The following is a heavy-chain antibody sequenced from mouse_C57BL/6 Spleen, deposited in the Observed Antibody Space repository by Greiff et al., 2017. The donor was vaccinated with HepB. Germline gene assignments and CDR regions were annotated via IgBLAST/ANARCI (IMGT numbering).Heavy chain of an antibody. D-gene: IGHD4-1*02. CDR3: ARSQLGRDWFAY. J-gene: IGHJ3*01. Sequence: QVQLQQPGAELVKPGASVKMSCKASGYTFTSYWITWVKQRPGQGLEWIGDIYPGSGSTNYNEKFKSKATLTVDTSSSTAYMQLISLTSEDSAVYYCARSQLGRDWFAYWGQGTLVTVSA. CDR2: IYPGSGST. V-gene: IGHV1-55*01. CDR1: GYTFTSYW.